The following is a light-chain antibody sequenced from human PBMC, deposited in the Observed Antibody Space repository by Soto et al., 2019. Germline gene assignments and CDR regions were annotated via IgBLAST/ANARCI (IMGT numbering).Light chain of an antibody. CDR2: DVT. CDR3: SSYTSSSSLGV. J-gene: IGLJ1*01. Sequence: QSALTQPASVSASPAQSITISCTGTSSDVGGYNYVSWYQQHPGKAPKLMIYDVTNRPSGVSNRFSGSKSGNTASLTISGLQAEDEADYYCSSYTSSSSLGVFGSGTKLTVL. CDR1: SSDVGGYNY. V-gene: IGLV2-14*01.